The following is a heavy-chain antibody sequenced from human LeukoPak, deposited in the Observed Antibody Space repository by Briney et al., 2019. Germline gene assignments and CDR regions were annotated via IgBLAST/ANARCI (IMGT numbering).Heavy chain of an antibody. Sequence: GGSLRLSCAASGFSFSTYGMHWVRQAPGKGLEWVSVISYDGSKKYYADSVKGRFTISRDKSKNTLYLQMNSLRTEDTALYYCARIGYSSSSLDYWGQGTLVTVSS. CDR1: GFSFSTYG. V-gene: IGHV3-30*03. CDR2: ISYDGSKK. J-gene: IGHJ4*02. CDR3: ARIGYSSSSLDY. D-gene: IGHD2-15*01.